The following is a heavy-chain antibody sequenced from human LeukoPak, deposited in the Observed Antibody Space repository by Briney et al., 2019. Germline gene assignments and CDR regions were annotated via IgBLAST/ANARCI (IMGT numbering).Heavy chain of an antibody. CDR3: ASPPSGSSPDGDY. Sequence: GGSLRLSCAASGFTFSGYHMTWIRQAPGKGLEWVSYISSRGTITHYADSVKGRFNISRDNAKNSLLLHMNGLGAEDTAVYCCASPPSGSSPDGDYWGQGTLVTVSS. D-gene: IGHD5-12*01. CDR2: ISSRGTIT. CDR1: GFTFSGYH. V-gene: IGHV3-11*01. J-gene: IGHJ4*02.